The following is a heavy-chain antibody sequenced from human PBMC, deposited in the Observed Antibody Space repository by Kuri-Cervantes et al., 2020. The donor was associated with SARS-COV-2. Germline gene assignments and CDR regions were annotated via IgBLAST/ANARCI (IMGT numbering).Heavy chain of an antibody. J-gene: IGHJ4*02. D-gene: IGHD6-6*01. Sequence: SETLSLTCTVSGDPMSSGNYYWSWIRQPPGKGLEWIGYIYCSGSTNYNPSLRSRVTISVDTSKNQFSLKLSSVTAADTAVYYCASLTSYWEQLVRGCYFDYWGQGTLVTVSS. V-gene: IGHV4-61*01. CDR2: IYCSGST. CDR1: GDPMSSGNYY. CDR3: ASLTSYWEQLVRGCYFDY.